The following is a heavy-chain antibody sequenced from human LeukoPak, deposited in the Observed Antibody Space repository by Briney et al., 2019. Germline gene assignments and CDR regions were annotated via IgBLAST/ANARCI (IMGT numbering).Heavy chain of an antibody. J-gene: IGHJ4*02. CDR1: GYSISSGYY. CDR2: IYHSGRT. V-gene: IGHV4-38-2*02. CDR3: ARHHPTDGEFY. D-gene: IGHD3-10*01. Sequence: PSETLSLTCTVSGYSISSGYYWGWIRQPPGKGLEWIGSIYHSGRTYYNPSLKSRVTISVDTSKNQFSLKLSSVTAADTAVYYCARHHPTDGEFYWGQGTLVTVSS.